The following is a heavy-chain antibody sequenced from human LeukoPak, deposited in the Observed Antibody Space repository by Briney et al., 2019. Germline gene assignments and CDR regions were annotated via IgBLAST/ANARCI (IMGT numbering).Heavy chain of an antibody. J-gene: IGHJ4*02. CDR2: IYYSGST. V-gene: IGHV4-59*12. CDR3: ARGFFDVLRYFDWLPRLDY. CDR1: GGSISSYY. Sequence: SETLSLTCTVSGGSISSYYWSWIRQPPGKGLEWVGYIYYSGSTNYNPSLKSRVTISVDTSKNQFSLKLSSVTAADTAVYYSARGFFDVLRYFDWLPRLDYWVQGNLVTVSS. D-gene: IGHD3-9*01.